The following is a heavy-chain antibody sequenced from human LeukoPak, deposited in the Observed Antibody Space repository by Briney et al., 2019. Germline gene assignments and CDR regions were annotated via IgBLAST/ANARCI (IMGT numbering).Heavy chain of an antibody. V-gene: IGHV3-21*01. J-gene: IGHJ3*02. D-gene: IGHD3-3*01. CDR1: GFTFSSYS. Sequence: GGSLRLSCAASGFTFSSYSMNWVRQAPGKGLEWVSSISSSSSSYIYYADSVKGRFTISRDNAKNSLYLQMNSLRAEDTAVYYCARDLPITIPDAFDTWGQGTMVTVSS. CDR2: ISSSSSSYI. CDR3: ARDLPITIPDAFDT.